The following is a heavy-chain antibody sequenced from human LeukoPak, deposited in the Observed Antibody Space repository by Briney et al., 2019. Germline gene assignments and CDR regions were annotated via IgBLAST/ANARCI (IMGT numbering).Heavy chain of an antibody. CDR1: GFSFNNYA. CDR3: AKEATARKWLVWGNFDH. CDR2: FGGSGRST. J-gene: IGHJ4*02. Sequence: GGSLRLSCVGSGFSFNNYAMSWVRQALGKGLEWVAAFGGSGRSTYDADSVRGRFTVSRDNSKNTLYLQMNNLRVEDTAVYFCAKEATARKWLVWGNFDHWGQGIQVPV. V-gene: IGHV3-23*01. D-gene: IGHD6-19*01.